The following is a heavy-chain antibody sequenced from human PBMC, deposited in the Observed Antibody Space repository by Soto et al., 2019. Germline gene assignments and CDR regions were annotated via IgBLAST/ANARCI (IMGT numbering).Heavy chain of an antibody. CDR3: ARATAVTSSFFFYALDV. V-gene: IGHV4-30-4*01. CDR2: IYYNWNT. Sequence: QVQLHESGPGLVKPSQTLSPTCTVSGGSISDDDYYWNWIRQSPGKGLEWIRHIYYNWNTYYNPSLRTLLTMSLETSQTQCSMHLTSVIAAAAALYFCARATAVTSSFFFYALDVWGQGATVPVSS. D-gene: IGHD4-17*01. CDR1: GGSISDDDYY. J-gene: IGHJ6*02.